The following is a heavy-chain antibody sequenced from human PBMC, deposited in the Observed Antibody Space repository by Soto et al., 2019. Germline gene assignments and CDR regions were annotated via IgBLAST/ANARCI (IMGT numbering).Heavy chain of an antibody. Sequence: SETLSLTCTVSGGSVSSGSYHWTVSRHPPWTALEWIGYIHVSGNTNSNPSLSGRDTISIDTSKNQFSLKLTSVTAADTAVYYRARDNGIADRKYYYYSMDVWGQGTTVPVSS. V-gene: IGHV4-61*01. CDR1: GGSVSSGSYH. J-gene: IGHJ6*01. CDR2: IHVSGNT. CDR3: ARDNGIADRKYYYYSMDV. D-gene: IGHD6-6*01.